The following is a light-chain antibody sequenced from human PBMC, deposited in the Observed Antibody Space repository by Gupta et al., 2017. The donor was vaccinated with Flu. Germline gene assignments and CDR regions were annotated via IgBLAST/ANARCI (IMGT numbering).Light chain of an antibody. CDR3: YSGDTGSHDSV. Sequence: GQTARITCSGNAFTKNYAYWYQQKPGQAPQLVIYEDIERPSGIPERFSGSTSGTAATLTISGAQVEDEAVYYCYSGDTGSHDSVFGGGTTLTVL. CDR1: AFTKNY. V-gene: IGLV3-10*01. CDR2: EDI. J-gene: IGLJ2*01.